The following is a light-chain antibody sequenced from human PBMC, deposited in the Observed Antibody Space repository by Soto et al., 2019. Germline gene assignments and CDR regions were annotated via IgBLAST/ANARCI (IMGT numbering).Light chain of an antibody. Sequence: EVVMTQSPATLSVSPGERATLSCRASQSVSSTLAWYQQKLGQAPRLLIYGAFTRATGIPARFSGSGSGTEFTLTISSLQSEDFAIYYCQQYNNWPRTFGQGTKVDIK. J-gene: IGKJ1*01. CDR3: QQYNNWPRT. V-gene: IGKV3-15*01. CDR1: QSVSST. CDR2: GAF.